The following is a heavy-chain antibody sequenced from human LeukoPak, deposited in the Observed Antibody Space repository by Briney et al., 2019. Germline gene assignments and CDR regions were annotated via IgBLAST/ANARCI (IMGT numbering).Heavy chain of an antibody. CDR1: GGTIRSHY. Sequence: SETLSLTRTVSGGTIRSHYCSWLRPPPSKGLAWIGHIYYSGNSNYNPSLNSRVTISVGTSKNQFSLKLSSVTAADTAVYYCARDTVVGFDPWGQGNLVSVSS. J-gene: IGHJ5*02. CDR3: ARDTVVGFDP. CDR2: IYYSGNS. V-gene: IGHV4-59*11. D-gene: IGHD4-23*01.